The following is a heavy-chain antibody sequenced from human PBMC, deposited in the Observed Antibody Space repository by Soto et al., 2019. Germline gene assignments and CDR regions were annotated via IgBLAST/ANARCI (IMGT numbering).Heavy chain of an antibody. D-gene: IGHD2-21*02. J-gene: IGHJ4*02. CDR1: GGSISSGNYY. CDR2: ISYSGSA. CDR3: ARGGWRLIDY. V-gene: IGHV4-30-4*01. Sequence: SETLSLTCTVSGGSISSGNYYWSWIRQPPGKGLEWIGFISYSGSAYYNPSLKSRVTISVDTSKNQFSLNLSFVTAADTAVYYCARGGWRLIDYWGQGTLVTVSS.